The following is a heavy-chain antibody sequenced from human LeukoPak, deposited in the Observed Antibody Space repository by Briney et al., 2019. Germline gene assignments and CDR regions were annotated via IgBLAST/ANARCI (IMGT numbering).Heavy chain of an antibody. CDR3: ARVLAGYKNTWYTSRFQY. CDR1: GYTFTNYY. Sequence: GASVKVSCKASGYTFTNYYIHWVRQAPGQGLEWMGWINPNNSDTNYAQKFQGRVTMTRDTSISTGYMDLSRLTSDDTAVYYCARVLAGYKNTWYTSRFQYWGQGTLVIVSS. CDR2: INPNNSDT. V-gene: IGHV1-2*02. J-gene: IGHJ1*01. D-gene: IGHD6-13*01.